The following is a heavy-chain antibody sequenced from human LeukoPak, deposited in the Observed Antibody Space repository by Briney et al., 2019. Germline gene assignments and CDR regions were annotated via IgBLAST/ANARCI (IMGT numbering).Heavy chain of an antibody. D-gene: IGHD1-14*01. CDR1: GGSFSGYY. J-gene: IGHJ4*02. Sequence: SETLSLTCAVYGGSFSGYYWSWIRQPPGKGLEWIGEINHSGSTNYNPSLKSRVTISVDTSKNQFSLKLSSVTAADTAVYYCARDHPAYYFDYWGQGTLVTVSS. V-gene: IGHV4-34*01. CDR2: INHSGST. CDR3: ARDHPAYYFDY.